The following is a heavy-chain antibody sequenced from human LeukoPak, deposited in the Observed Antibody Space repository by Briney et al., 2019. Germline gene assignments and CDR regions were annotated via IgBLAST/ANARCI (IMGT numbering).Heavy chain of an antibody. J-gene: IGHJ4*02. CDR2: VRSKTYGGTT. Sequence: GGPLRLSCAASGFTLSGNWMHWVRQAPAKGVEWVGFVRSKTYGGTTEYAASVKGRFTVSRDDSQTIAYLQMNSLKTEDTAVYYCTRGSTVRGAKYYFDYWGQGTLVTVSS. CDR1: GFTLSGNW. V-gene: IGHV3-49*04. D-gene: IGHD3-10*01. CDR3: TRGSTVRGAKYYFDY.